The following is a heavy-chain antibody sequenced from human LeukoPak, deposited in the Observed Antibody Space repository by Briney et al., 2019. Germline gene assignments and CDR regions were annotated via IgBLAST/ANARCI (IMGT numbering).Heavy chain of an antibody. CDR3: ARVGNSSSPTVDY. D-gene: IGHD6-6*01. V-gene: IGHV4-31*03. Sequence: SETLSLTCTVSGGSISSGGYYWSWIRQHPGKGLEWIGYIYYSGSTYYNPSLKSRVTISVDTSKNQFSLKLSSVTAADTAVYYCARVGNSSSPTVDYWGQGTLVTVSS. J-gene: IGHJ4*02. CDR1: GGSISSGGYY. CDR2: IYYSGST.